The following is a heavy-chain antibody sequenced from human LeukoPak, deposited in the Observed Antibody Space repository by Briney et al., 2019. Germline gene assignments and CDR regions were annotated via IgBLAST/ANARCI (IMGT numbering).Heavy chain of an antibody. Sequence: SETPSLTCSVSGGSISSYYWSWIRQPPGKGLEWIGYIYYTGSTNYNPSLKSRVTISLDTSKNQFSLKLNSVTAADTAVYYCARELCSTTTCYFDYWGQGTLVTVSS. CDR1: GGSISSYY. CDR3: ARELCSTTTCYFDY. V-gene: IGHV4-59*01. J-gene: IGHJ4*02. D-gene: IGHD2-2*01. CDR2: IYYTGST.